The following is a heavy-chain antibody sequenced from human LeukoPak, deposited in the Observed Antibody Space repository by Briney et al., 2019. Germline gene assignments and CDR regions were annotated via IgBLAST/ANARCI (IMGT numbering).Heavy chain of an antibody. V-gene: IGHV2-70*12. D-gene: IGHD3-22*01. CDR3: AHPPIKANYYYDSRGYFDY. CDR2: IDWDDDK. J-gene: IGHJ4*02. CDR1: GFSLSSSGMC. Sequence: ESGPTLVNPTQTLTLTCTFSGFSLSSSGMCVSWIRQPPGKALEWLARIDWDDDKYYNTSLKTRVTISKDTSKNQVVLTMTNMDPVDTATYYCAHPPIKANYYYDSRGYFDYWGQGTLVIVSS.